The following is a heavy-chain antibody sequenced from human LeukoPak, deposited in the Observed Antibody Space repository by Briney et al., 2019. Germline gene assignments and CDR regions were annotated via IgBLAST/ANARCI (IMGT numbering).Heavy chain of an antibody. CDR1: GGSFSGYY. Sequence: SETLSLTCADYGGSFSGYYWSWIRQPPGKGLEWIGEINHSGSTNYNPSLKSRVTISVDTSKNQFSLKLSSVTAADTAVYYCARASERSNTAIDDYYYYMDVWGKGTTVTVSS. D-gene: IGHD5-18*01. J-gene: IGHJ6*03. V-gene: IGHV4-34*01. CDR2: INHSGST. CDR3: ARASERSNTAIDDYYYYMDV.